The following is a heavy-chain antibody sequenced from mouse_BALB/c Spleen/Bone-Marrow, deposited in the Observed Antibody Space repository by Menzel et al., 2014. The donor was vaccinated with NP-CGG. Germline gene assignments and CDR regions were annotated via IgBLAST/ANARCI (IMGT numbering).Heavy chain of an antibody. CDR1: GYTFTDYE. J-gene: IGHJ3*01. Sequence: QVQLQQSVAELVRPGASVTLSCKASGYTFTDYEMHWVKQTPVHGLEWIGAIDPETGGTAYNQKFKGKATLTADKSSSTAYMELRSLTAEDSAVYYRTREGYYGSSPARFAYWGQGTLVTVSA. CDR3: TREGYYGSSPARFAY. D-gene: IGHD1-1*01. V-gene: IGHV1-15*01. CDR2: IDPETGGT.